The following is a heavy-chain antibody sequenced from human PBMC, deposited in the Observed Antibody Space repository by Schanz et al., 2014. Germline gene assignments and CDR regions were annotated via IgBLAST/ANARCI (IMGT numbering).Heavy chain of an antibody. D-gene: IGHD3-22*01. V-gene: IGHV1-3*01. CDR3: AGAFDSSGYYFDY. CDR2: INAANGNT. Sequence: QVQLVQSGAEVKKPGASVKVSCKTSGYTFTDYPINWVRQAPGQRLEWMGWINAANGNTRYSQKFQGRVTVTSDTSTSTVYMELSGLRSEDTAVYYCAGAFDSSGYYFDYWGQGTLVTVSS. J-gene: IGHJ4*02. CDR1: GYTFTDYP.